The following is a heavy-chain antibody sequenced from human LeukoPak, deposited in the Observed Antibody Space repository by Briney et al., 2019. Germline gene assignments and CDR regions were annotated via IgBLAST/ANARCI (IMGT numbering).Heavy chain of an antibody. Sequence: PGRSLRLSCAASGFTFSSYGMHWVRQAPGKGLEWVAVIWCDGSNKYYADSVKGRFTISRDNSKNTLYLQMNSLRAEDTAVYYCARDPRYSGYDFSYFDYWGQGTLVTVSS. CDR1: GFTFSSYG. CDR3: ARDPRYSGYDFSYFDY. J-gene: IGHJ4*02. CDR2: IWCDGSNK. D-gene: IGHD5-12*01. V-gene: IGHV3-33*01.